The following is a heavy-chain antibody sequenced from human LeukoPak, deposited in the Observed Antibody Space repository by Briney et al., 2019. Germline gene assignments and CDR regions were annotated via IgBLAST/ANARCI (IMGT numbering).Heavy chain of an antibody. CDR1: GYSIRTSYY. J-gene: IGHJ4*02. D-gene: IGHD6-19*01. V-gene: IGHV4-38-2*02. CDR2: INYSGST. Sequence: PSETLSLTCTVSGYSIRTSYYWGWIRQPPGKGLEWIGSINYSGSTYHNPSLKSRVTMSVDTSNNQFSLKLSSVTAADTAVYYCARDGSSAVADYWGQGTLVTVSS. CDR3: ARDGSSAVADY.